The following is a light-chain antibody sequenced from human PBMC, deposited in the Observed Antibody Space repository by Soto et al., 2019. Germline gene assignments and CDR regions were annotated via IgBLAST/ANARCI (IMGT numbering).Light chain of an antibody. CDR3: SSYAGSNKSV. V-gene: IGLV2-8*01. CDR2: EVS. CDR1: SSDVGGYNY. J-gene: IGLJ1*01. Sequence: VLTQHPSASGSPGQSVTISCTGTSSDVGGYNYVSWYQQHPGKAPKLMIYEVSKRPSAVPDRFSGSKSGNTASLTVSGLQPEDEADYYCSSYAGSNKSVFGTGTKVTVL.